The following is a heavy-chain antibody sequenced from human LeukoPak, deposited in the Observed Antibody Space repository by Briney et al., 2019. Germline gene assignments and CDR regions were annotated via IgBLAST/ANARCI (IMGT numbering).Heavy chain of an antibody. CDR3: ARVGSSGWYDC. Sequence: GGSLRLSCAASGFTFSSYDMHWVRQATGKGLEWVSAIGTAGDTYYPGSVKGRFTISRENAKNSLYLQMNSLRAGDTAVYYCARVGSSGWYDCWGQGTLVTVSS. CDR1: GFTFSSYD. J-gene: IGHJ5*01. D-gene: IGHD6-19*01. V-gene: IGHV3-13*01. CDR2: IGTAGDT.